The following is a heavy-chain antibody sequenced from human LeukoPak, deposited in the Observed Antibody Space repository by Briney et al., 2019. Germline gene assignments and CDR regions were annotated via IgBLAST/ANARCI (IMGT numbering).Heavy chain of an antibody. CDR1: GGSISSYY. CDR2: IYYSGST. CDR3: ASSSGYYYFDY. D-gene: IGHD3-22*01. V-gene: IGHV4-59*08. J-gene: IGHJ4*02. Sequence: SETLSLTCTVSGGSISSYYWSWIRQPPGKGLEWIGYIYYSGSTNYNPSLKSRVTISVDTSKNQFSLKLSSVTAADTAVYYCASSSGYYYFDYWGQGTQVTVSS.